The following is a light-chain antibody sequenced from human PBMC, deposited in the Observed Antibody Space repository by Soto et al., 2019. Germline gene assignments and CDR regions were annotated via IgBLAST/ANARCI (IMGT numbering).Light chain of an antibody. CDR3: AAWDDSLNGYV. V-gene: IGLV1-44*01. Sequence: QSVLTQPPSASGTPGQRVTISCSGSSSNIGSNTVNWYQQLPGTAPKLLIYSNNQRPSWVLARFFGSKSCTSASLAISGLQSEDDAAYYCAAWDDSLNGYVFGTGTKLTVL. J-gene: IGLJ1*01. CDR1: SSNIGSNT. CDR2: SNN.